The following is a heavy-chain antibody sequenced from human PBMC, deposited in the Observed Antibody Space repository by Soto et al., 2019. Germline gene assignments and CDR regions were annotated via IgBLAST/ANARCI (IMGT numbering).Heavy chain of an antibody. J-gene: IGHJ6*02. CDR2: INAGNGYT. V-gene: IGHV1-3*01. CDR1: GYTFSNYA. CDR3: AGVLDCSCGRCLQDYYYGCDF. Sequence: ASVKVSCKASGYTFSNYALHWVRQAPGQRLEWLGWINAGNGYTQYSQNFQGRVTLTRDTSPTTAYMELSSLRSEDTALYYCAGVLDCSCGRCLQDYYYGCDFWGQGTTVTVSS. D-gene: IGHD2-15*01.